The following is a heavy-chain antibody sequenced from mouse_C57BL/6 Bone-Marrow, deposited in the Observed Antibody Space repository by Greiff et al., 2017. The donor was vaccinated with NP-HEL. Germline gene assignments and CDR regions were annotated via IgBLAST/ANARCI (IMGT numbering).Heavy chain of an antibody. CDR1: GYTFTSYG. CDR2: IYPRSGNT. D-gene: IGHD1-1*01. V-gene: IGHV1-81*01. Sequence: VQLQQSGAELARPGASVTLSCKASGYTFTSYGISWVKQRTGQGLEWIGEIYPRSGNTYYNEKFKGKATLTADKSSSTAYMELRSLTSEDSAVYFCATAITTVVAHYYAIDDWGQGTSVTVSS. CDR3: ATAITTVVAHYYAIDD. J-gene: IGHJ4*01.